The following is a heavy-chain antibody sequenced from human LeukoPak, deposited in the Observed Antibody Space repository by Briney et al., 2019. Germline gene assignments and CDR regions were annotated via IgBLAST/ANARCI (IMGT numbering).Heavy chain of an antibody. CDR1: GFTFSGSA. CDR2: IRSKANSYAT. D-gene: IGHD6-19*01. Sequence: GGSLKLSCAASGFTFSGSAMHWVRQASGEGLEWVGRIRSKANSYATAYAASVKGRFTISRDDSKNTAYLQMNSLKTEDTAVYYCTRRVAVNWFDPWGQGTLVTVSS. V-gene: IGHV3-73*01. J-gene: IGHJ5*02. CDR3: TRRVAVNWFDP.